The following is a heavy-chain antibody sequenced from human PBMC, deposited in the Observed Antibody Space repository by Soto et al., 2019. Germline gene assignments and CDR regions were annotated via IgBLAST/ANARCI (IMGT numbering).Heavy chain of an antibody. CDR3: ARDAKMEHTSRSLDY. CDR1: GYTFTSYY. J-gene: IGHJ4*02. CDR2: INPSGGST. V-gene: IGHV1-46*01. Sequence: ASVKVSCKASGYTFTSYYKHWVRQAPGQGLEWMGIINPSGGSTSYAQKFQGRVTMTRDTSTSTVYMELSSLRSEDTAVYYCARDAKMEHTSRSLDYRGQGTLVTVSS. D-gene: IGHD2-2*01.